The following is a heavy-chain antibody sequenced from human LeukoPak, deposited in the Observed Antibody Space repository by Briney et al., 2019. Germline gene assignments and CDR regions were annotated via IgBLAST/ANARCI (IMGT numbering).Heavy chain of an antibody. CDR3: ARANGGSGSYSFYWYFDL. CDR2: IGTAGDT. J-gene: IGHJ2*01. D-gene: IGHD3-10*01. Sequence: PGGSLRLSCAASGFTFSSYDMHWVRQATGKGLEWVSAIGTAGDTYYPGSVKGRFTISRENAKNSLYLQMNSLRAGDTAVYYCARANGGSGSYSFYWYFDLWGRGTLVTVSS. CDR1: GFTFSSYD. V-gene: IGHV3-13*01.